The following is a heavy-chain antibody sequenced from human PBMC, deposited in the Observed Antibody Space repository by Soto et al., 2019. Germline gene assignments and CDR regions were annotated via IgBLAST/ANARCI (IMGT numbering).Heavy chain of an antibody. CDR3: ARISVASRYMDV. D-gene: IGHD5-12*01. CDR1: GGSISSSSYY. CDR2: FYYSGST. V-gene: IGHV4-39*01. Sequence: SETLSLTCTVSGGSISSSSYYWGWIRQSPGKGLEWIGSFYYSGSTYYSPSLRSRVTISGDTSRKQISLRLSSVTAADTAVYYCARISVASRYMDVWGKGTSVTVSS. J-gene: IGHJ6*03.